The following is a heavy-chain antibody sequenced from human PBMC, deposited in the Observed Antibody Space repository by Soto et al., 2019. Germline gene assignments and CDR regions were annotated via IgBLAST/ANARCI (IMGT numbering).Heavy chain of an antibody. D-gene: IGHD3-3*01. CDR3: AKDSGLPVFGELIHALDI. Sequence: EVRLLESGGGLGQPGGSLRLSCAASGLTFRDYAMSWVRQAPGKGLEWVSTISGSLNSAFYADSVKGRFTISRDTSNNTLYLQMNSLRAEDTAVYFSAKDSGLPVFGELIHALDISGQGTLVTVSS. CDR2: ISGSLNSA. V-gene: IGHV3-23*01. CDR1: GLTFRDYA. J-gene: IGHJ3*02.